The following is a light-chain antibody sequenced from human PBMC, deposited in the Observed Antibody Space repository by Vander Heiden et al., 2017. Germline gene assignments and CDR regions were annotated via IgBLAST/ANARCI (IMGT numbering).Light chain of an antibody. CDR2: DAS. CDR1: QDISNY. J-gene: IGKJ2*01. CDR3: QQDDNLPYT. V-gene: IGKV1-33*01. Sequence: DIQMTQSPSSLSASVGDRVTITSPASQDISNYLNWYQQKPGKAPKLLIYDASNLETGVPSRFSGSGSGTDFTFTISSLQPEDIATYYCQQDDNLPYTFGQGTKLEIK.